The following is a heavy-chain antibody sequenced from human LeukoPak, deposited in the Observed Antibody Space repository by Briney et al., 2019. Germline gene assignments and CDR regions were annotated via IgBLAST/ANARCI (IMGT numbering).Heavy chain of an antibody. CDR2: IYTGGST. D-gene: IGHD6-19*01. V-gene: IGHV4-4*07. Sequence: RPSETLSLTCTVSGGSISSYYWSWIRQSAEKGLEWIGRIYTGGSTNSNPSLKSRVTMSLDTSKNQFSLELSSVTAADTAVYYCARDRALSPGQWLVSYYYYYMDVWGKGTTVTVSS. CDR3: ARDRALSPGQWLVSYYYYYMDV. J-gene: IGHJ6*03. CDR1: GGSISSYY.